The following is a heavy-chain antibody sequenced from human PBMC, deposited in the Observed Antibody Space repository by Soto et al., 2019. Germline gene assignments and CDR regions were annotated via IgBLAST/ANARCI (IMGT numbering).Heavy chain of an antibody. CDR3: ARGRVRWYDIT. J-gene: IGHJ3*01. CDR2: IYYSWRT. CDR1: GGSIGSGDYY. D-gene: IGHD2-15*01. V-gene: IGHV4-30-4*01. Sequence: QVQLQESGPGLVKPSQTLSLTCTVSGGSIGSGDYYWSWIRQPPGKGLEWIGYIYYSWRTYYNASLQXRXTXSXNKSMNQFSLDLTSVTAADTAVYYCARGRVRWYDITWGQGTLVSVSS.